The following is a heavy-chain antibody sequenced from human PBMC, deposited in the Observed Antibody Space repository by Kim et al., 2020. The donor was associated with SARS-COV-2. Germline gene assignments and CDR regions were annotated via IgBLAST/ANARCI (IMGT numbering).Heavy chain of an antibody. V-gene: IGHV3-74*01. CDR1: GFTFSSYW. D-gene: IGHD4-17*01. CDR3: ARSSGDYGGRRWAFDI. CDR2: INSDGSST. Sequence: GGSLRLSCAASGFTFSSYWMHWVRQAPGKGLVWVSRINSDGSSTSYADSVKGRFTISRDNAKNTLYLQMNSLRAEDTAVYYCARSSGDYGGRRWAFDIWGQGTMVTVSS. J-gene: IGHJ3*02.